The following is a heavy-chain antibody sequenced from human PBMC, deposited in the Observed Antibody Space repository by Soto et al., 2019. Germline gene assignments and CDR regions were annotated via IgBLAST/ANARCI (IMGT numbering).Heavy chain of an antibody. CDR3: ATDPGGATLQGMDV. CDR2: MHYNGHT. D-gene: IGHD3-10*01. CDR1: GASVSIFY. Sequence: PSETLSLTCSVSGASVSIFYCSWIRQPPGRGLEWIGSMHYNGHTKYNSSLRSRVSISLDTSNNLFSLKVSSVSAADTAVYYCATDPGGATLQGMDVWGQGTTVTVSS. V-gene: IGHV4-59*02. J-gene: IGHJ6*02.